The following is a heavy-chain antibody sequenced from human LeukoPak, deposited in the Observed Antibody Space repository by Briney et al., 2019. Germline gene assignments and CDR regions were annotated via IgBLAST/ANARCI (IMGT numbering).Heavy chain of an antibody. D-gene: IGHD6-19*01. CDR3: AREDLAVADY. J-gene: IGHJ4*02. CDR2: INHSGST. V-gene: IGHV4-34*01. Sequence: PSETLSLTCAVYGGSFSGYYWSWIRQPPGKGLEWIGEINHSGSTNYNPSLKSRVTISVDTSKNQFSLKLSSVTATDTAMYYCAREDLAVADYWGQGTLVTVSS. CDR1: GGSFSGYY.